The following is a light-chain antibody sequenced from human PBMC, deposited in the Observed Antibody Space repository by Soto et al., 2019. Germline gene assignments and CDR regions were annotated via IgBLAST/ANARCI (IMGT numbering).Light chain of an antibody. CDR2: AAS. V-gene: IGKV1-8*01. J-gene: IGKJ2*01. CDR1: QGISSY. CDR3: QQYYSYPYT. Sequence: AIRMTQSPSSFSASTGDRVTITCRASQGISSYLAWYQQKPGKAPKLLIYAASTLQSGVPSRFSGSGSGKDFTLTISCLQSEDLATYDCQQYYSYPYTVGQGTKLEIK.